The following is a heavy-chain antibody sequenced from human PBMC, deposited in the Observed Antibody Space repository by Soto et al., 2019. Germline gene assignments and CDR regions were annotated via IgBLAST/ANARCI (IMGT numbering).Heavy chain of an antibody. CDR1: GGSISSGDYY. D-gene: IGHD2-15*01. J-gene: IGHJ4*02. CDR3: ARAADCSGGSCYFFLGY. CDR2: IYYSGST. Sequence: VSGGSISSGDYYWSWIRQPPGKGLEWIGYIYYSGSTYYNPSLKSRVTISVDTSKNQFSLKLSSVTAADTAVYYCARAADCSGGSCYFFLGYWGQGTPVTVSS. V-gene: IGHV4-30-4*01.